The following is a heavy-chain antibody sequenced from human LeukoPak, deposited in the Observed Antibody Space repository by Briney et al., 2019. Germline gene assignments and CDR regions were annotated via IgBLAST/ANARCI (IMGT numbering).Heavy chain of an antibody. J-gene: IGHJ4*02. Sequence: PGGSLRLSCAASGFTFRNAWMSWVREAPGKGLEWVGRIKSKTDGVTIEYAAPGKGRFTISRDDSKNTLYLQMNSLKSGDTAVYYWTTGLQGGFDYWGQGTLVTVSS. D-gene: IGHD1-26*01. CDR1: GFTFRNAW. CDR3: TTGLQGGFDY. V-gene: IGHV3-15*01. CDR2: IKSKTDGVTI.